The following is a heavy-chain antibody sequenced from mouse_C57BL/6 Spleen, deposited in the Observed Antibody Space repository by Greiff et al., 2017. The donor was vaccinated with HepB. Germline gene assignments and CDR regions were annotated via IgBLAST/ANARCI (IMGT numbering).Heavy chain of an antibody. D-gene: IGHD1-1*01. CDR3: AREYGSSYDYYAMDY. CDR2: IYPRSGNT. V-gene: IGHV1-81*01. Sequence: QVQLKESGAELARPGASVKLSCKASGYTFTSYGISWVKQRTGQGLEWIGEIYPRSGNTYYNEKFKGKATLTADKSSSTAYMELRSLTSEDSAVYFCAREYGSSYDYYAMDYWGQGTSVTVSS. CDR1: GYTFTSYG. J-gene: IGHJ4*01.